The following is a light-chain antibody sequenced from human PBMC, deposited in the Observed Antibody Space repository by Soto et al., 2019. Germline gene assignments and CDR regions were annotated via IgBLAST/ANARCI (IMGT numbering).Light chain of an antibody. CDR1: QSVSSTL. CDR3: QHYGDSSWT. CDR2: GVS. Sequence: EIVLTQSPVALSLSPGERATLSCRASQSVSSTLLTWYQQKPCQAPSLLIYGVSSRATGIPDRFSGSGSGTDFTLTISRLEPEDFAVYFCQHYGDSSWTFGQGTRVDIQ. J-gene: IGKJ1*01. V-gene: IGKV3-20*01.